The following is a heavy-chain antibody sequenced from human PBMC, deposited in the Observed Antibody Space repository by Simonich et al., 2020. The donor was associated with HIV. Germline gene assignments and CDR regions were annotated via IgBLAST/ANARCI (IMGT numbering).Heavy chain of an antibody. CDR3: ARRLSKLSRNQRPDAFDI. Sequence: QVHLQQWGAGLLKPSETLSLTCAVYGGSFSDYYWSWIRQPPGKGLERIGENNHSGSTNYNPSLKSRVTISVDTSKNQFSLKLSSVTAADTAVYYCARRLSKLSRNQRPDAFDIWGQGTMVTVSS. D-gene: IGHD5-18*01. J-gene: IGHJ3*02. CDR2: NNHSGST. CDR1: GGSFSDYY. V-gene: IGHV4-34*01.